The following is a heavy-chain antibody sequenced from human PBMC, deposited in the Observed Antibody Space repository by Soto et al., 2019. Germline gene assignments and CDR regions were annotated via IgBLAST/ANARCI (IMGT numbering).Heavy chain of an antibody. Sequence: SGPTLVNPTQTLTLTCTFSGFSLSTSGMCVSWIRQPPGKALEWLARIDWDDDKYYSTSLKTRLTISKDTSKNQVVLTMTNMDPVDTATYYCARSRYCSGGSCYFYYYYYMDVWGKGT. J-gene: IGHJ6*03. CDR3: ARSRYCSGGSCYFYYYYYMDV. CDR1: GFSLSTSGMC. D-gene: IGHD2-15*01. CDR2: IDWDDDK. V-gene: IGHV2-70*11.